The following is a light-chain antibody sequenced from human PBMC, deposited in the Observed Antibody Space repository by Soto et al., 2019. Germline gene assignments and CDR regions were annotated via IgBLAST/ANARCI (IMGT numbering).Light chain of an antibody. V-gene: IGLV1-47*01. CDR1: RSNIGSNY. CDR3: AALDDTLSGVV. J-gene: IGLJ2*01. Sequence: QSVLTQPPSASGTPGQRVTISCTGSRSNIGSNYVDWYHQLPGTAPKLLIYRNNQRPSGVPDRFSGSKSGTSASLAISGLRSEDEADYYCAALDDTLSGVVFGGGTKLTVL. CDR2: RNN.